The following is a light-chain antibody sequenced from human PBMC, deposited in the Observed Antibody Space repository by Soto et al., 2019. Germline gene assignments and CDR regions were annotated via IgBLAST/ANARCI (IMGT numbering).Light chain of an antibody. V-gene: IGKV3-15*01. J-gene: IGKJ5*01. Sequence: EIVMTQSPATLSVSPGESATLSCRASQSVSSNLAWHQQKPGQAPRILVYDASTRATGISARFSGSGSGTEFTLTISSLQSEDFAVYYCQQYHNWPITFGQGTRLEI. CDR3: QQYHNWPIT. CDR2: DAS. CDR1: QSVSSN.